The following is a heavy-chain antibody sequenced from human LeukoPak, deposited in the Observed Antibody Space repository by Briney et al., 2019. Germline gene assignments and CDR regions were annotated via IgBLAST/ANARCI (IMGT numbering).Heavy chain of an antibody. CDR3: ARGGGSYEY. D-gene: IGHD2-15*01. CDR2: ISGSGGST. Sequence: GGSLRLSCAASGFTFSSYAMSWVRQAPGKGLEWVSAISGSGGSTYYADSVKGRFTISRDNAKNSLYLQMNSLRAEDTAVYYCARGGGSYEYWGQGTLVTVSS. J-gene: IGHJ4*02. V-gene: IGHV3-23*01. CDR1: GFTFSSYA.